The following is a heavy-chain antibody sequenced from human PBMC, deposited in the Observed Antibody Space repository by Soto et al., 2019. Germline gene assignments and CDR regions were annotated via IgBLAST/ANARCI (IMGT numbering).Heavy chain of an antibody. J-gene: IGHJ6*02. D-gene: IGHD4-17*01. CDR3: EIAGTTGTTKDQYGIDV. CDR2: IHMSSSNT. CDR1: GFTLSSSH. Sequence: EVQLVESGGGLVQPGGSLRLSCVASGFTLSSSHMDWVRQAPGKGLEWISYIHMSSSNTDYADSVKGRYTISRNNAKNFLYLELDSTRAEQTTIYYCEIAGTTGTTKDQYGIDVWGQGTPVTVSS. V-gene: IGHV3-48*03.